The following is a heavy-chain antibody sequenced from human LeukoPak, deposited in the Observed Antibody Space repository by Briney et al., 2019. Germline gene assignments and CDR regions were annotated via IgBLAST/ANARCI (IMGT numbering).Heavy chain of an antibody. CDR2: ISSSGSTI. J-gene: IGHJ4*02. CDR3: ARAHARGYGGYFDY. CDR1: GFTFSSYE. V-gene: IGHV3-48*03. Sequence: GGSLRLSCAASGFTFSSYEMTWVRQAPGKGLEWVSYISSSGSTIYYADSVKGRFTISRDNAKNSLYLQMNSLRAEDTAVYYCARAHARGYGGYFDYWGQGTLVTVSS. D-gene: IGHD5-12*01.